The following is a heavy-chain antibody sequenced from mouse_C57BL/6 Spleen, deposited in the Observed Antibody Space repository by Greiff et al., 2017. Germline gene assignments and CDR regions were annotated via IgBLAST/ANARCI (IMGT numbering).Heavy chain of an antibody. CDR3: RRWALDFDY. V-gene: IGHV1-15*01. Sequence: VQLQESGAELVRPGASVTLSCKASGYTFTDYEMHWVKQTPVHGLEWIGAIDPETGGTAYNQKFKGKAILTADTSSSTAYMELRSLTSEDSAVYYCRRWALDFDYWGQGTTLTVSS. CDR1: GYTFTDYE. J-gene: IGHJ2*01. CDR2: IDPETGGT.